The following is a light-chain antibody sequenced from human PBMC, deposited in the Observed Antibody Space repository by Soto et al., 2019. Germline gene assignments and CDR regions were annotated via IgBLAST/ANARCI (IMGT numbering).Light chain of an antibody. J-gene: IGKJ1*01. Sequence: EIVLTQSPATLSLSPGERATLSCRASQSVSNYLAWYQQKPGQAPRLLIYDASNSATGIPARFSGSGSGKDFTLTISSLEPEDFAVYYCQQRSDWPPWTFGQGTKVEIK. CDR3: QQRSDWPPWT. CDR1: QSVSNY. CDR2: DAS. V-gene: IGKV3-11*01.